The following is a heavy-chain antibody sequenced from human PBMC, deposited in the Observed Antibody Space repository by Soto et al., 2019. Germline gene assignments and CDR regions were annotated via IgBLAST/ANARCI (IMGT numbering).Heavy chain of an antibody. CDR1: GYSFTSYW. Sequence: PGESLKISCKGSGYSFTSYWIGWVRQMPGKGLEWMGIIYPGDSDTRYSPSFQGQVTISADRSISTAYLQWSSLKASDTAMYYCARLISGPIAVAGTPNGGMDVWGQGTTVTVSS. J-gene: IGHJ6*02. V-gene: IGHV5-51*01. CDR2: IYPGDSDT. D-gene: IGHD6-19*01. CDR3: ARLISGPIAVAGTPNGGMDV.